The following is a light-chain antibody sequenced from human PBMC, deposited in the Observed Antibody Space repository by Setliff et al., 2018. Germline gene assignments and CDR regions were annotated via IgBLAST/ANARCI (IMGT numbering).Light chain of an antibody. CDR2: DVS. CDR3: SSYTSSSTLPV. CDR1: GSDVGGYNY. V-gene: IGLV2-14*03. J-gene: IGLJ3*02. Sequence: QSALTQPASVSGSPGQSITISCTGTGSDVGGYNYVSWYQQHPGKAPKLMIYDVSNRPSGVSNRFSGSKSGNTASLTISGLQAEDEADYYCSSYTSSSTLPVFGGGTKVTVL.